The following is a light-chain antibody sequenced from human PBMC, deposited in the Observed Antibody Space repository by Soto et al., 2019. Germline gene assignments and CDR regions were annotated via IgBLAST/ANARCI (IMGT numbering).Light chain of an antibody. CDR3: NSYGGTNNYVV. V-gene: IGLV2-8*01. CDR1: SSDIGGYDY. Sequence: QAVVTQPASVSGSPGQSITISCTGTSSDIGGYDYVSWYQQHPGKAPKLMIYDVNKRPSGVPDRFSGSKSGNTASLTVSGLQAEDEADYFCNSYGGTNNYVVFGGGTKLTVL. J-gene: IGLJ2*01. CDR2: DVN.